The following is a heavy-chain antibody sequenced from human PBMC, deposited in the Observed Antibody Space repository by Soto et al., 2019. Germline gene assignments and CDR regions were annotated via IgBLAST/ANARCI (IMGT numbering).Heavy chain of an antibody. CDR3: ANDRPRRTSGYFFEY. Sequence: EVQLLESGGKLVQPGGSLTLSCAASGFTFSTYAMAWVRQAPGKGLEWVSGVSASGLNTDYADPVKGRFYISRDNSQNTVSLHMNSLRAEDTALYYCANDRPRRTSGYFFEYWGQGSPVTVSS. V-gene: IGHV3-23*01. D-gene: IGHD7-27*01. J-gene: IGHJ4*02. CDR1: GFTFSTYA. CDR2: VSASGLNT.